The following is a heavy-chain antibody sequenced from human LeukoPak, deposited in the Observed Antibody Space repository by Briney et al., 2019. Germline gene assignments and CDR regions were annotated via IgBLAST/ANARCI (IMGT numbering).Heavy chain of an antibody. CDR2: ISLDGSRQ. Sequence: GGSLRLSCAASGFTFRSYAMHWIRQAPGKGLEGVAVISLDGSRQHYADFLGGRFTISRDNSKNTVSLQMNSLRAEDTAVYYCAKNENYYDSSGYLLWNDFWGQGTLVTVSS. CDR1: GFTFRSYA. J-gene: IGHJ4*02. V-gene: IGHV3-30*07. CDR3: AKNENYYDSSGYLLWNDF. D-gene: IGHD3-22*01.